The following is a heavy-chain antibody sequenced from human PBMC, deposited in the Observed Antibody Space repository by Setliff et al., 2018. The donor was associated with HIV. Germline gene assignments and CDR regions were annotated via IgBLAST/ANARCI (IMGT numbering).Heavy chain of an antibody. D-gene: IGHD3-10*01. Sequence: GGSLRLSCAASGFTFEHYTMHWVRQVPGKGLEWVSLIRWDGGSTYYADSVKGRFTISRDTSKNSLYLQMNSLRTDDSALYYCVRNGAWFGGYYYYGMDVWGQGTTVTVSS. CDR1: GFTFEHYT. CDR3: VRNGAWFGGYYYYGMDV. V-gene: IGHV3-43*01. CDR2: IRWDGGST. J-gene: IGHJ6*02.